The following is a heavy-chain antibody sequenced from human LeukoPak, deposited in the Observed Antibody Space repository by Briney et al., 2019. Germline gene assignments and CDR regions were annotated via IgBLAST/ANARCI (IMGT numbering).Heavy chain of an antibody. Sequence: GGSLRLSCAASGFTFSRYWTSWMRQAPGKGLEWVANIKYDGNEEYYVDSLKGRFTISRDNAKSSLYLQLNSLRVEDTAVYYCKSGGAAPGSFDYWGQGTLVTVSP. CDR1: GFTFSRYW. CDR2: IKYDGNEE. J-gene: IGHJ4*02. D-gene: IGHD1-1*01. CDR3: KSGGAAPGSFDY. V-gene: IGHV3-7*01.